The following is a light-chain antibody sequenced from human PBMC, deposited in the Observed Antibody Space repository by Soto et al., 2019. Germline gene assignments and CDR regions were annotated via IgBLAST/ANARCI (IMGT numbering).Light chain of an antibody. CDR1: SSNIGAGCD. V-gene: IGLV1-40*01. Sequence: QLVLTQPPSVSGAPGQRVTMSCTGSSSNIGAGCDVHWYQHLPGTAPKLLIYGNTNRPSGVPDRFSGSKSGTSASLAITGLQAEDEADDYCQSYDTSLSGPVVFGGGTKLTVL. CDR3: QSYDTSLSGPVV. J-gene: IGLJ2*01. CDR2: GNT.